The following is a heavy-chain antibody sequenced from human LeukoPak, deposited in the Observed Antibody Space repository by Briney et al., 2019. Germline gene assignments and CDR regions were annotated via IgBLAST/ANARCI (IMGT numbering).Heavy chain of an antibody. D-gene: IGHD1-26*01. CDR3: AINSGSYWAPYFDY. CDR2: ISSSGGTI. J-gene: IGHJ4*02. V-gene: IGHV3-48*03. CDR1: GFTFSSYE. Sequence: GGSLRLSCAASGFTFSSYEMNWVRQAPGKGLEWVSYISSSGGTIYYTDSVKGRFTISRDNAKNSLYLQMNSLRAEDTAVYYCAINSGSYWAPYFDYWGQGTLVTVSS.